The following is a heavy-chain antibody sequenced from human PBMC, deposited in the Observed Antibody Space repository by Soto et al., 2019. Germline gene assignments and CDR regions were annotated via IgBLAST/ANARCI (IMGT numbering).Heavy chain of an antibody. V-gene: IGHV3-21*01. CDR3: ARDNYSGSGSRYYYYYMDV. CDR1: GFTFSSYS. J-gene: IGHJ6*03. CDR2: ISSSSSYI. Sequence: EVQLVESGGGLVKPGGSLRLSCAASGFTFSSYSMNWVRQAPGKGLEWVSSISSSSSYIYYADSVKGRFTISRDNAKNSLYLQMNSLRAEDTAVYYCARDNYSGSGSRYYYYYMDVWGKGTTVTVSS. D-gene: IGHD3-10*01.